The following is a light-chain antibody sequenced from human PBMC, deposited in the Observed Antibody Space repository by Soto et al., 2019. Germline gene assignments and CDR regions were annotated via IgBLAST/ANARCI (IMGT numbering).Light chain of an antibody. CDR2: AAS. CDR1: QTISNY. Sequence: DIQRTQYANTLAPAVGGSIANTCRASQTISNYLNWYQQKPGKAPKLLIYAASSLQSGVPSRFSGSGSGTDFALTISSLRPEDFATYYCQQSYSTPQNTFGQGTKVDI. CDR3: QQSYSTPQNT. V-gene: IGKV1-39*01. J-gene: IGKJ2*01.